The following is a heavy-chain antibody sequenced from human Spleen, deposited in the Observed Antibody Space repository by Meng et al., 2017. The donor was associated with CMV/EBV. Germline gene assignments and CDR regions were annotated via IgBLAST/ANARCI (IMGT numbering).Heavy chain of an antibody. CDR3: ASGVGASPIGY. D-gene: IGHD1-26*01. CDR1: GGSISSYY. CDR2: IYYIGST. J-gene: IGHJ4*02. V-gene: IGHV4-59*01. Sequence: SETLCPTCTGFGGSISSYYWSWIRQPPGGGLEWIGSIYYIGSTDHNPSLRSRVIISVDTSKNQSSLTLKSVTVADTAVYYCASGVGASPIGYWGQGTLVTAPQ.